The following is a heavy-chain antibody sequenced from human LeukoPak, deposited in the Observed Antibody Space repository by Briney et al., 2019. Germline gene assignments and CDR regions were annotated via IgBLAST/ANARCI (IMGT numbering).Heavy chain of an antibody. Sequence: PGGSLRLSCAAFGFSFSSYAMHWVRQAPGKGLEWVAAIPNDGSKTYYADSVKGRFTISRDNSKNTLYLQMNSLRTEDTAVYYCANERGYNYGYSFDYWGQGTLVTVSS. CDR1: GFSFSSYA. CDR3: ANERGYNYGYSFDY. D-gene: IGHD5-18*01. J-gene: IGHJ4*02. CDR2: IPNDGSKT. V-gene: IGHV3-30-3*02.